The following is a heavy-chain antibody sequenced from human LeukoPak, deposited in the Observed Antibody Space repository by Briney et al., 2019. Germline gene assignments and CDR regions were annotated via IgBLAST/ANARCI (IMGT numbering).Heavy chain of an antibody. CDR1: GGSFSGYY. CDR2: INHSGST. CDR3: VRDLDRTEPRDY. D-gene: IGHD1-1*01. Sequence: SETLSLTCAVYGGSFSGYYWSWIHQPPGKGLEWIGEINHSGSTNYNPSLKSRVTISVDTSKNQFSLKLSSVTAADTAVYYCVRDLDRTEPRDYWGQGTLVTVSS. J-gene: IGHJ4*02. V-gene: IGHV4-34*01.